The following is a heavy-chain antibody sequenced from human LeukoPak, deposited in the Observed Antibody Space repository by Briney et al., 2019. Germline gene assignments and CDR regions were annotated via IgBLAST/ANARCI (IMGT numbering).Heavy chain of an antibody. CDR1: GFTVSSNY. Sequence: GSLRLSCAASGFTVSSNYMSWVRQAPGKGLEWVSVIYSGGSTYYADSVKGRFTISRDNSKNTLYLQMNSLRAEDTAVYYCARAGYSSPYFDYWGQGTLVTVSS. V-gene: IGHV3-66*01. J-gene: IGHJ4*02. CDR2: IYSGGST. CDR3: ARAGYSSPYFDY. D-gene: IGHD6-13*01.